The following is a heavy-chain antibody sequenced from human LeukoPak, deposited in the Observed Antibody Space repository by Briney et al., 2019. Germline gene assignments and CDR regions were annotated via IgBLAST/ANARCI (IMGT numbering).Heavy chain of an antibody. J-gene: IGHJ4*02. V-gene: IGHV3-30*18. Sequence: PGGSLRLSCAASGFTFSAYGMHWVRQAPGKGLGWVALISYDGRNKYFADSVKGRFTISRDNSKNTVHLQMNSLRAEDTAVYYCAKDPGYVDYWGQGTLVTVSS. CDR1: GFTFSAYG. D-gene: IGHD2-15*01. CDR3: AKDPGYVDY. CDR2: ISYDGRNK.